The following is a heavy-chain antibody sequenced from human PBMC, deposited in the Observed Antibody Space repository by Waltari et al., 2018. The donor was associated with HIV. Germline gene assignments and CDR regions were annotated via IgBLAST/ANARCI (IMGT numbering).Heavy chain of an antibody. Sequence: QITLKESGPTLVKPTQTLTLTCTFSGFSLTTSGVGVGWIRQPPGKALEWLALIHWNGAKRYSQSLRSRVTISKDTCKNQVVLRLTNMDPVDTATYYCAHRRAGYSSGWYTRGFDYWGQGTLVTVSS. V-gene: IGHV2-5*01. CDR2: IHWNGAK. CDR1: GFSLTTSGVG. CDR3: AHRRAGYSSGWYTRGFDY. D-gene: IGHD6-13*01. J-gene: IGHJ4*02.